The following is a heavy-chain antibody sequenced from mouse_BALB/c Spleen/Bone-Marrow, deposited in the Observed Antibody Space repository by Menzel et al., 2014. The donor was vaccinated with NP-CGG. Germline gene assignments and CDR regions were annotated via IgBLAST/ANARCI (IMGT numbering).Heavy chain of an antibody. CDR1: GFNIRDTY. J-gene: IGHJ2*01. CDR3: AGRYYGGY. D-gene: IGHD1-2*01. CDR2: IDSANDNT. V-gene: IGHV14-3*02. Sequence: VQLQQSGAELVKPGASVMLSCTASGFNIRDTYLHWVKQRPEQGLEWIGRIDSANDNTKYDPKFQGKATITADSSSNTAYLQLSSLTSEDTAVYYCAGRYYGGYWGHGAPLSV.